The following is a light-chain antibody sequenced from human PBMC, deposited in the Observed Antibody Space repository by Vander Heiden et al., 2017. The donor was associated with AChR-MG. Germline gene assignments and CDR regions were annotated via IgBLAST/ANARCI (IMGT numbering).Light chain of an antibody. CDR1: QIISSY. CDR3: QQSHSIPYT. J-gene: IGKJ2*01. Sequence: DIQMTQSPSSLSASVGDRVTITCRASQIISSYLNWYQQKPGKAPKLLIYAASSLQSGVASRFSGSGSGTDFTLTISSLQPEDLATYYCQQSHSIPYTFGQGTKVEIK. CDR2: AAS. V-gene: IGKV1-39*01.